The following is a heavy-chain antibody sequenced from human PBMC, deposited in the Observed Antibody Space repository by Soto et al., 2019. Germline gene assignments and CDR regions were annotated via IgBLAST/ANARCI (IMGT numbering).Heavy chain of an antibody. CDR3: ARGYGDYDDY. Sequence: QVKLVQSGAEVKQPGSSVRVSCKASGGPFSPFFTTWVRQAPGKGLEWMGGITPLFSTTTYAQKFQDRVTISADESTATVFLDIPSLRSDDTAVYFCARGYGDYDDYWGQGTPITVSA. CDR2: ITPLFSTT. CDR1: GGPFSPFF. V-gene: IGHV1-69*01. J-gene: IGHJ4*02. D-gene: IGHD5-18*01.